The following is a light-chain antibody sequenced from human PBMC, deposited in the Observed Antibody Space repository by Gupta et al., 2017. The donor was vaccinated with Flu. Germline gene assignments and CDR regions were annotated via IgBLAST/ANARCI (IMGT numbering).Light chain of an antibody. Sequence: TTSGSGTSRDIGGYNPVSWYQKVPGKDPKLIIYDVSKRPSGVPDRFSSYKTGKTAYLTVSGLQTEDEADYYCSSYGGSTSTYVFGTGTTITVL. CDR2: DVS. V-gene: IGLV2-8*01. J-gene: IGLJ1*01. CDR3: SSYGGSTSTYV. CDR1: SRDIGGYNP.